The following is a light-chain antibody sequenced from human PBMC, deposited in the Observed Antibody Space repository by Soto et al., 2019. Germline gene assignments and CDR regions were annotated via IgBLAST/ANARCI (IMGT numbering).Light chain of an antibody. CDR2: EVS. CDR3: SSYTSSSTRV. Sequence: ALTQPASVSGSPGQSITISCTGTSSDVGAYNSVSWYQQHPGKAPKLMIYEVSNRPSGVSNRFSGSKSGNTASLTISGLQAEDEADYYCSSYTSSSTRVFGSGTKVTVL. V-gene: IGLV2-14*01. J-gene: IGLJ1*01. CDR1: SSDVGAYNS.